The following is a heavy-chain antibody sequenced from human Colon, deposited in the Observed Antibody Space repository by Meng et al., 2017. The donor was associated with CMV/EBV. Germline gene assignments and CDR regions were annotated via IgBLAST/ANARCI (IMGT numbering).Heavy chain of an antibody. D-gene: IGHD2-2*02. V-gene: IGHV3-66*02. Sequence: GESLKISCAASGFTVSSYYMSWVRQAPGKGLEWVSVIYSGGSTYYADSVKGRFTISRDNSKNTLYLQMNSLRAEDTAVYYCARDRLRTCSSTSCYMGIYYYYYGMDVWGQGTTVTVSS. CDR1: GFTVSSYY. CDR3: ARDRLRTCSSTSCYMGIYYYYYGMDV. CDR2: IYSGGST. J-gene: IGHJ6*02.